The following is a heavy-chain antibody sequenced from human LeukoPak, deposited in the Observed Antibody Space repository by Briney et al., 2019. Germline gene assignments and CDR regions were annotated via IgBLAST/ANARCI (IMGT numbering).Heavy chain of an antibody. J-gene: IGHJ3*02. Sequence: ASVKVSCKASGYTFTTYDINWVRQATGQGLEWMGWMNPNSGNTNYAQKLQGRVTMTTDTSTSTAYMELRSLRSDDTAVYYCARVAFGWSSHAFDIWGQGTMVTVSS. D-gene: IGHD2-15*01. V-gene: IGHV1-18*01. CDR2: MNPNSGNT. CDR3: ARVAFGWSSHAFDI. CDR1: GYTFTTYD.